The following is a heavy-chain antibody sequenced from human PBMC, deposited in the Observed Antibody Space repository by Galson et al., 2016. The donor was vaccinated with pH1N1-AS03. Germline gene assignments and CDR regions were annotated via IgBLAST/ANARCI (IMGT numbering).Heavy chain of an antibody. CDR3: AKGAQKRIFHYDISGFLY. D-gene: IGHD3-22*01. CDR2: ISWNNGST. Sequence: SLRLSCAGSGFTFDDYAMHWVRQAPGKGLEWVAGISWNNGSTGYADSARGRFIVSRDNAKNSLYLRMNSLRPEDTALYYCAKGAQKRIFHYDISGFLYWGQGTLVTVSS. V-gene: IGHV3-9*01. J-gene: IGHJ4*02. CDR1: GFTFDDYA.